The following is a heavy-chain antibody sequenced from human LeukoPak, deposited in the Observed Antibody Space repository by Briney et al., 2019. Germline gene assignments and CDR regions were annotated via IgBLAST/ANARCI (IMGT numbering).Heavy chain of an antibody. CDR2: IYGSGTT. J-gene: IGHJ4*02. CDR1: GGSISSY. Sequence: SETLSLTCTVSGGSISSYWSWIRQPAGKGLEWIGRIYGSGTTTYNPSLKSRVSMSIDTSKNQFSLKLMSVTAADTAVYYCARDPLYYDSSGSPDYWGQGTLVTVSS. V-gene: IGHV4-4*07. CDR3: ARDPLYYDSSGSPDY. D-gene: IGHD3-22*01.